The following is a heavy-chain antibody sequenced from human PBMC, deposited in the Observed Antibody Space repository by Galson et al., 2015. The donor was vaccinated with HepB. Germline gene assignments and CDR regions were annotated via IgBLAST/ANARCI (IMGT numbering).Heavy chain of an antibody. Sequence: SVKVSCKASGGAFSSYAISWVRQAPGQGLEWMGGIIPIFGTANYAQKFQGRVTITADKSTSTAYMELRSLRSDDTAVYYCARVATGTNWFDPWGQGTLVTVSS. CDR2: IIPIFGTA. CDR3: ARVATGTNWFDP. D-gene: IGHD1-1*01. V-gene: IGHV1-69*06. CDR1: GGAFSSYA. J-gene: IGHJ5*02.